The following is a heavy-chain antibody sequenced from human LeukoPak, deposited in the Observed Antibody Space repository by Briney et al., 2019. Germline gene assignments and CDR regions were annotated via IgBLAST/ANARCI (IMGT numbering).Heavy chain of an antibody. D-gene: IGHD5/OR15-5a*01. CDR2: IKTDGSAM. J-gene: IGHJ4*02. Sequence: GALRTSFAAPGFTFSSYAMDLVRPAPGEGPVWVSAIKTDGSAMQYADSVKGRFAISRDNAKNTVYLQMNSLRDEDTAVYYCVRDRTVSTILDYWGQGTLVTVSS. V-gene: IGHV3-74*03. CDR1: GFTFSSYA. CDR3: VRDRTVSTILDY.